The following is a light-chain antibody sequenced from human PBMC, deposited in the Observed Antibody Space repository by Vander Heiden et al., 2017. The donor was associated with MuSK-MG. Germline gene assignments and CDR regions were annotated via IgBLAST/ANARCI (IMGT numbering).Light chain of an antibody. J-gene: IGLJ2*01. CDR3: QAWDSSTVV. V-gene: IGLV3-1*01. CDR2: QDS. CDR1: NLGDKY. Sequence: SYELTPPPSVSVSPGQTASITCSGDNLGDKYACWYQKKPGQSPVLVIYQDSKRPSGIPERFSGSNSGNTATLTISGTQAMDEADYYCQAWDSSTVVFGGGTKLTVL.